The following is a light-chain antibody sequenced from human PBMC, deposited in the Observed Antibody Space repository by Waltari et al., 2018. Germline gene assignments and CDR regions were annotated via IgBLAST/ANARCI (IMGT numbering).Light chain of an antibody. J-gene: IGLJ2*01. CDR3: CSYTRSGSLV. Sequence: QSALTQPASVSGSPGQSISISCTGTSRDVGGYNFVSWYQRLPGKVPKLIIYDVGNRPSGVSNRFSGSKSGNTASLIISGLQADDEADYYCCSYTRSGSLVFGGGTKLTVL. CDR2: DVG. CDR1: SRDVGGYNF. V-gene: IGLV2-14*03.